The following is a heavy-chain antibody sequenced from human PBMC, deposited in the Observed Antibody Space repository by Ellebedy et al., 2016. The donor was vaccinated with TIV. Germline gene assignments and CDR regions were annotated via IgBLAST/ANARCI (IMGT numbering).Heavy chain of an antibody. Sequence: MPSETLSLTCTVSGGSISGYYWSWIRQPPGKGLEWIGYLYYSGSTNYNPSLKSRVTMSVDTSKNQFSLNLSSVTAADTAVYYCARADYGDYGAYYYGLDVWGQGTTVTVSS. CDR3: ARADYGDYGAYYYGLDV. D-gene: IGHD4-17*01. J-gene: IGHJ6*02. CDR1: GGSISGYY. CDR2: LYYSGST. V-gene: IGHV4-59*01.